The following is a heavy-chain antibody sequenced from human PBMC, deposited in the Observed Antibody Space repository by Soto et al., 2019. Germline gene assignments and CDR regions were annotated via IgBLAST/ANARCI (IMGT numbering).Heavy chain of an antibody. CDR3: PSCDYYDSNGPCDVQH. D-gene: IGHD3-22*01. CDR1: GGTFSSYA. V-gene: IGHV1-69*12. Sequence: QVQLVQSGAEVKKPGSSVKVSCKASGGTFSSYAISWVRQAPGQGLEWMGGFIPIFGTANYAQKFQGRVTITADEPTSTAYMELSSLRSADKAVYYCPSCDYYDSNGPCDVQHWGQGTLVTVSS. CDR2: FIPIFGTA. J-gene: IGHJ1*01.